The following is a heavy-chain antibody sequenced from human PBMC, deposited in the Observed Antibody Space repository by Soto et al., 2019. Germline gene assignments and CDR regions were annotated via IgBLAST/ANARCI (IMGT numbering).Heavy chain of an antibody. CDR2: INPNSGGT. V-gene: IGHV1-2*02. J-gene: IGHJ5*02. Sequence: ASVKVSCKASGYTFTGYYMHWVRQAPGRGLEWMGWINPNSGGTNYAQKFQGRVTMTRDTSISTAYMELSRLRSDDTAVYYCARDFGDCSGGSCYSLNWFDPWGQGTLVTVSS. CDR1: GYTFTGYY. CDR3: ARDFGDCSGGSCYSLNWFDP. D-gene: IGHD2-15*01.